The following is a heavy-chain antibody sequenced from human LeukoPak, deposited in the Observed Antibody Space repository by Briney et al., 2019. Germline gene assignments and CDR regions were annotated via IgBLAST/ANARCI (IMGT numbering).Heavy chain of an antibody. Sequence: GASVKVSCKASGYTFTTYGINWVRQAPGQRLEWMGWISAYNGNTNYAQKLQGRVSMTTDTSTNTAYLDLRGLRSDDTAVYYCARDLGVIPWYFDLWGRGTLVTVSS. CDR1: GYTFTTYG. CDR3: ARDLGVIPWYFDL. CDR2: ISAYNGNT. D-gene: IGHD3-16*02. V-gene: IGHV1-18*01. J-gene: IGHJ2*01.